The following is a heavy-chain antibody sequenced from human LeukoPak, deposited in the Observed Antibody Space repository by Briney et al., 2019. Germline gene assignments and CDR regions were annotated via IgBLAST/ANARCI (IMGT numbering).Heavy chain of an antibody. CDR3: ARDSQGIANWFDP. D-gene: IGHD6-13*01. CDR1: GFTFSSYS. Sequence: GGSLRLSCAASGFTFSSYSMNWVRQAPGKGLEWVSSISSSSSYIYFADSVKGRFTISRDNAKNSLYLRMNSLRAEDTAVYYCARDSQGIANWFDPWGQGTLVTVSS. V-gene: IGHV3-21*01. CDR2: ISSSSSYI. J-gene: IGHJ5*02.